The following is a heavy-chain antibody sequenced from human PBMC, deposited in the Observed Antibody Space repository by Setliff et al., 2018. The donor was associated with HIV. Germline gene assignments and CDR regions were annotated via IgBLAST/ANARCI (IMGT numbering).Heavy chain of an antibody. CDR1: GDSTSISISS. V-gene: IGHV3-23*01. J-gene: IGHJ4*02. D-gene: IGHD3-22*01. CDR2: ISNTGGTI. Sequence: ASETLSLTCPVSGDSTSISISSWGWIRQAPVKGLEWVSVISNTGGTIYYADSVRCRFTLSRDTSKNTLYLQMDSLRVEYTAVYYCAKSYRTSDSINYYNRLFDYWGQGTLVTVSS. CDR3: AKSYRTSDSINYYNRLFDY.